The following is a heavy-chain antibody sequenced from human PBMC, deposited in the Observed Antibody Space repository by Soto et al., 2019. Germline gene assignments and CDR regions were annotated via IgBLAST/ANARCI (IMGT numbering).Heavy chain of an antibody. CDR2: ISSSGSTI. J-gene: IGHJ4*02. CDR3: ASGGGYDYVWGSYRQYYFDY. V-gene: IGHV3-11*01. Sequence: QVQLVESGGGLVKPGGSLRLSCAASGFTFSDYSMSWIRQAPGKGLEWVSYISSSGSTIYYADSVKGRFTISRDNAKNSLYLQMNSLRAEDTAVYYWASGGGYDYVWGSYRQYYFDYWGQGTLVTVSS. CDR1: GFTFSDYS. D-gene: IGHD3-16*02.